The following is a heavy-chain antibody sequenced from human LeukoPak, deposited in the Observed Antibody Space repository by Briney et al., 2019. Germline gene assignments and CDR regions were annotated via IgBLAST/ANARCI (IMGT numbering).Heavy chain of an antibody. Sequence: PGGSLRLSCAASGFTFSSYSMNWVRQAPGKGLEWVSYISSSSSTIYYADSVKGRFTISRDNAKNSLYLQMNSLRAEDTAVYYCARGFLLTGYPGAFDIWGQGTMVTVSS. V-gene: IGHV3-48*01. CDR2: ISSSSSTI. CDR3: ARGFLLTGYPGAFDI. CDR1: GFTFSSYS. J-gene: IGHJ3*02. D-gene: IGHD3-9*01.